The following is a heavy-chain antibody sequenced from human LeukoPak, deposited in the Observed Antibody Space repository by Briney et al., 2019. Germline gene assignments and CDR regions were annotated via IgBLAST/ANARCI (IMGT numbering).Heavy chain of an antibody. CDR3: ARADGTNYYYYGMDV. V-gene: IGHV4-59*11. CDR2: IYDSGAT. J-gene: IGHJ6*02. D-gene: IGHD2-2*01. CDR1: GSMSNHF. Sequence: PSETLSLTCTVFGSMSNHFWSWIRQPPGKGLEWIGYIYDSGATDYNPFLKSRVTISLDTSKSQFSLKLSSVTAADTAVYYCARADGTNYYYYGMDVWGQGTTVTVSS.